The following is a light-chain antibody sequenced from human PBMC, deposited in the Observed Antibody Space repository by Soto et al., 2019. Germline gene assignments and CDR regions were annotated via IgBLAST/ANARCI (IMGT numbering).Light chain of an antibody. Sequence: EIVLTQSPGTLSLSPGDTATLSCRASHSVSSGSLAWYQQKPGQAPRLLIYGASSRATGIPDRFSGSGSGTDFTLTISRLEPEDFAVYYCQQCCSAPFTFGGGTKVQTK. CDR3: QQCCSAPFT. CDR1: HSVSSGS. J-gene: IGKJ4*01. CDR2: GAS. V-gene: IGKV3-20*01.